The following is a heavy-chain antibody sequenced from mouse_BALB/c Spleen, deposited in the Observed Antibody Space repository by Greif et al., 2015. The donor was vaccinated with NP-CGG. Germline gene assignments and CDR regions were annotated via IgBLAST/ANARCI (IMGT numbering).Heavy chain of an antibody. CDR3: ARSGHGYANFDY. J-gene: IGHJ2*01. D-gene: IGHD2-2*01. Sequence: EVQLQQSGPELMKPGASVKISCKASGYSFTSYYMHWVKQSHGKSLEWIGYIDPFNGGTSYNQKFKGKATLTVDKSSSTAYMHLSSLTSEDSAVYYCARSGHGYANFDYWGQGTTLTVSS. V-gene: IGHV1S135*01. CDR1: GYSFTSYY. CDR2: IDPFNGGT.